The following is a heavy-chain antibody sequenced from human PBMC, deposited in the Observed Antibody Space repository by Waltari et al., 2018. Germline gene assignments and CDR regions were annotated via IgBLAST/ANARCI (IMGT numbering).Heavy chain of an antibody. V-gene: IGHV4-30-2*01. J-gene: IGHJ4*02. CDR2: IYHSGST. Sequence: QLQLQESGSGLVKPSQTLSLTCAVSGGSIRSGGYSWGWIRQPPGKGLEWIGYIYHSGSTYYNPSLKSRVTISVDRSKNQFSLKLSSVTAADTAVYYCARVLRDYFDYWGQGTLVTVSS. CDR1: GGSIRSGGYS. CDR3: ARVLRDYFDY.